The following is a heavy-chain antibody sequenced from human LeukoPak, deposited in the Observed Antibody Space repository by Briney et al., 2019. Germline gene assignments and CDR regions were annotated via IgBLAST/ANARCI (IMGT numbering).Heavy chain of an antibody. CDR1: GGSISSGSYY. V-gene: IGHV4-61*02. CDR2: IYTSGST. Sequence: SETLSLTCTVSGGSISSGSYYWSWIRQPAGKGLEWIGRIYTSGSTNYNPSLKSRVTISVDTSKNQFSVKLSSVTAADTAVYYCARGGIHAFDIWGQGTMVTVSS. J-gene: IGHJ3*02. D-gene: IGHD6-13*01. CDR3: ARGGIHAFDI.